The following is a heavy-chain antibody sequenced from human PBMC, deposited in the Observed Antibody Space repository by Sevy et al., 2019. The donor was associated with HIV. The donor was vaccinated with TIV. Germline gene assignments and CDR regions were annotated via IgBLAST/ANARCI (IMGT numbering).Heavy chain of an antibody. J-gene: IGHJ4*02. CDR3: ASDILTGSDY. CDR2: IWYDGSDK. CDR1: GFTFSSYG. D-gene: IGHD3-9*01. V-gene: IGHV3-30*02. Sequence: GGSLRLSCAASGFTFSSYGMHWVRQAPGKGLEWVAFIWYDGSDKYYADSVKGRFAISRDNSKNTLYLQMNTLRIEDTAVHYCASDILTGSDYWGQGTLVTVSS.